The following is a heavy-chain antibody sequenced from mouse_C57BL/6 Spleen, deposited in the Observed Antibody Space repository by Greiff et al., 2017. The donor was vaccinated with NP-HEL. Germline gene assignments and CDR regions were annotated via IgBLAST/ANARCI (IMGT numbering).Heavy chain of an antibody. Sequence: EVKLMESGGGLVKPGGSLKLSCAASGFTFSSYAMSWVRQTPGKRLEWVATISDGGSYTYYPDNVKGRFTISRDNAKNNLYLQMSHLKSEDTAMYYCARRGTVVPYYFDYWGQGTTLTVSS. D-gene: IGHD1-1*01. J-gene: IGHJ2*01. CDR1: GFTFSSYA. CDR3: ARRGTVVPYYFDY. V-gene: IGHV5-4*03. CDR2: ISDGGSYT.